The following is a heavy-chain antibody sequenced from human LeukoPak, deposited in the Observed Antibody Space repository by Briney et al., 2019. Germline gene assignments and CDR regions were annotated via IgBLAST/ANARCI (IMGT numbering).Heavy chain of an antibody. Sequence: GGTLRLWCATGGCTFGKDWLSWVPPDPEKKLECVATIKQDGSDKYYVDSVKGRFTISRDDAKNSLFLQMNGLRAEDMAVYYCARGTGIFEYWGQGTLVTVSS. CDR2: IKQDGSDK. CDR1: GCTFGKDW. D-gene: IGHD3/OR15-3a*01. CDR3: ARGTGIFEY. J-gene: IGHJ4*02. V-gene: IGHV3-7*01.